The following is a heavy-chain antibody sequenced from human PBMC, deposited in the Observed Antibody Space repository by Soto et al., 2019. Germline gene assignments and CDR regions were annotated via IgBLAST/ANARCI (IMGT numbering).Heavy chain of an antibody. CDR2: IYYSGST. D-gene: IGHD2-2*01. J-gene: IGHJ6*03. CDR1: GGSISSSSYY. CDR3: ARIRDTCSSTSCLGPARMDV. V-gene: IGHV4-39*01. Sequence: SETLSLTCTVSGGSISSSSYYWGWIRQPPGKGLEWIGSIYYSGSTYYNPSLKSRVTISVDTSKNQFSLKLSSVTAADTAVYHCARIRDTCSSTSCLGPARMDVWGKGTTVTVSS.